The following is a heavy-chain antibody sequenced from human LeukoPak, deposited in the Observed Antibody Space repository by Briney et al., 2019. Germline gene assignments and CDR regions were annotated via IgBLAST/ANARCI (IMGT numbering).Heavy chain of an antibody. V-gene: IGHV4-39*01. Sequence: TSETLSLTCTVSGDSIRNSRYSWGWIRQSPRKGQEWIGSLDYSGSTYYNPSLKSRVTISVDTSKNQFSLRLSSVTAADTAVYYCARPDRSSWYSWFDPWGQGTLVTVSS. CDR1: GDSIRNSRYS. D-gene: IGHD6-13*01. J-gene: IGHJ5*02. CDR3: ARPDRSSWYSWFDP. CDR2: LDYSGST.